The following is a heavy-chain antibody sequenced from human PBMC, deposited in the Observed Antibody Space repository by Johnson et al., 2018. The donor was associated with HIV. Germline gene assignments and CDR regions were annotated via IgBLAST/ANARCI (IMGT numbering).Heavy chain of an antibody. D-gene: IGHD6-13*01. Sequence: VQLVESGGVVAQPGGSLRLSCAASGFTFSSYDMHWVRQATGKGLEWVSHINWNGGSTGYADSVMGRFTISRDNAKKSLYLQMNSLRAEDTALYYCAKGIAAAGTGAFDIWGQGTMVTVSS. V-gene: IGHV3-20*04. CDR2: INWNGGST. CDR3: AKGIAAAGTGAFDI. J-gene: IGHJ3*02. CDR1: GFTFSSYD.